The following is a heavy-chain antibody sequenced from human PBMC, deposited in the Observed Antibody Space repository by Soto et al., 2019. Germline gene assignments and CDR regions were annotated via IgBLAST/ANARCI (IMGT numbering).Heavy chain of an antibody. Sequence: ASVKVSCPASGYTFTGYYMHWVRQAPGQGLEWMGWINPNSGGTNYAQKFQGRVTMTRDTSISTAYMELSRLRSDDTAVYYCARQIGGDCCTGYYSYYYYVMYFCGQGTTVIGSS. V-gene: IGHV1-2*02. CDR2: INPNSGGT. CDR3: ARQIGGDCCTGYYSYYYYVMYF. CDR1: GYTFTGYY. J-gene: IGHJ6*02. D-gene: IGHD3-22*01.